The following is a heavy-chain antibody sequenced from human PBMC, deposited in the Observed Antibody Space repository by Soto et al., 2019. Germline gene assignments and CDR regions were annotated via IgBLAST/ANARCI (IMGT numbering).Heavy chain of an antibody. J-gene: IGHJ3*02. V-gene: IGHV2-5*02. CDR1: GFSLSTSGVG. CDR3: AHRQHNWNYAGAFDI. D-gene: IGHD1-7*01. CDR2: IYWDDDK. Sequence: QITLKESGPTLVKPTQPLTLTCTFSGFSLSTSGVGVGWIRQPPGKSLEWLALIYWDDDKRYSPSLKSRLTITKDTSKNQVVLTMTNMDPVDTATYYCAHRQHNWNYAGAFDIWGQGTMVTVSS.